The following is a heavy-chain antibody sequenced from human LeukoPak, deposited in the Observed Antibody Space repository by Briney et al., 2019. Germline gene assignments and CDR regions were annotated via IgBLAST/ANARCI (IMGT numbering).Heavy chain of an antibody. CDR3: ARHPPSYYDFWSGYDSTFDY. J-gene: IGHJ4*02. CDR1: GGSFSGYY. D-gene: IGHD3-3*01. V-gene: IGHV4-34*01. Sequence: KPSETLSLTCAVYGGSFSGYYWSWIRQPPGKGLEWIGEINHSGSTNYNPSLKSRVTISVDTSKNQFSLKLSSVTAADTAVYYCARHPPSYYDFWSGYDSTFDYWGQGTLVTVSS. CDR2: INHSGST.